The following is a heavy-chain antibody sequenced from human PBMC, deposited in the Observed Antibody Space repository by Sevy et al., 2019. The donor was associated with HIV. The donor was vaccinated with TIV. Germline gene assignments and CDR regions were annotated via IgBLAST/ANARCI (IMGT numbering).Heavy chain of an antibody. D-gene: IGHD4-17*01. CDR1: GGSVTRGQFY. V-gene: IGHV4-61*02. Sequence: SETLSLTFTVSGGSVTRGQFYWSWIRQPAGKGLEWIGRVHNTWSATYNPSLRNRVGMSIDTSKNQFSLVLSSVTAADTAVYYCARHVGDYVFRYFDLWGRGTLVTVSS. J-gene: IGHJ2*01. CDR2: VHNTWSA. CDR3: ARHVGDYVFRYFDL.